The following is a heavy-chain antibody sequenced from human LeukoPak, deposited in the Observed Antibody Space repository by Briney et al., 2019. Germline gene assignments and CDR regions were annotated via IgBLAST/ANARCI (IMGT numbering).Heavy chain of an antibody. CDR2: ISWNSGSI. D-gene: IGHD3-10*01. Sequence: PGRSLRLSCAASGFTFDDCAMHWVRQAPGKGLEWVSGISWNSGSIGYADSVKGRFTISRDNAKNSLYLQMNSLRAEDTALYYCAKDKDRITMVRGVPYFDYWGQGTLVTVSS. V-gene: IGHV3-9*01. J-gene: IGHJ4*02. CDR3: AKDKDRITMVRGVPYFDY. CDR1: GFTFDDCA.